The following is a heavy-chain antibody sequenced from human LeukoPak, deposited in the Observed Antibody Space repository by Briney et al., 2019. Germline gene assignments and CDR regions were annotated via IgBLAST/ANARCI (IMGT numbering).Heavy chain of an antibody. CDR1: GFTFSIYA. J-gene: IGHJ4*02. CDR2: ISTSCESA. CDR3: AKDRGSGYHYFDY. Sequence: GGSLRLFCAVSGFTFSIYAVSWVRQARGRGLEWVSVISTSCESAYYADSVKGRFTISRDNPKTTLYLQMNSLRAEDTAVYYCAKDRGSGYHYFDYWGQGTLVTVSS. D-gene: IGHD3-22*01. V-gene: IGHV3-23*01.